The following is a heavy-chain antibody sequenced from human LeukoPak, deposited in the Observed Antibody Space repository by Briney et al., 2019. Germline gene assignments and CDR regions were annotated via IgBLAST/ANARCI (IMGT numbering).Heavy chain of an antibody. Sequence: GGSLRLSCAASGFTFSSYAMSWVRQAPGEGLDWVAFVRYDGNNPYYSASVKGRFTISRDNSKNTVLLQMNNLRLEDAAVYYCARGSRYGDYPYYCDFWGQGTLVTVSS. V-gene: IGHV3-30*02. CDR3: ARGSRYGDYPYYCDF. J-gene: IGHJ4*02. CDR1: GFTFSSYA. CDR2: VRYDGNNP. D-gene: IGHD4-17*01.